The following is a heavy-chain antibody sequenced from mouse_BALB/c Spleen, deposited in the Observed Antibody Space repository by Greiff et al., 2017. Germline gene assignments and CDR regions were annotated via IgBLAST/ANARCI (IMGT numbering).Heavy chain of an antibody. Sequence: EVKLVESGGGLVQPGGSRKLSCAASGFTFSSFGMHWVRQAPEKGLEWVAYISSGSSTIYYADTVKGRFTISRDNPKNTLFLQMTSLRSEDTAMYYCARSGGNYLFAYWGQGTLVTVSA. CDR2: ISSGSSTI. J-gene: IGHJ3*01. D-gene: IGHD2-1*01. V-gene: IGHV5-17*02. CDR1: GFTFSSFG. CDR3: ARSGGNYLFAY.